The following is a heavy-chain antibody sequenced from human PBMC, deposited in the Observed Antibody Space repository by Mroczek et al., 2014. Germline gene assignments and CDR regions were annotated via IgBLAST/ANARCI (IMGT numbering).Heavy chain of an antibody. J-gene: IGHJ3*02. Sequence: QVQLQQWGAGLLKPSETLSLTCAVYGGSFSGYYWSWIRQPPGKGLEWIGEINHSGSTNYNPSLKSRVTISVDTSKNQFSLKLSSVTAADTAVYYCARVRWRLADIVVVPAAISAFDIWGQGTMVTVSS. CDR3: ARVRWRLADIVVVPAAISAFDI. CDR2: INHSGST. CDR1: GGSFSGYY. V-gene: IGHV4-34*01. D-gene: IGHD2-2*01.